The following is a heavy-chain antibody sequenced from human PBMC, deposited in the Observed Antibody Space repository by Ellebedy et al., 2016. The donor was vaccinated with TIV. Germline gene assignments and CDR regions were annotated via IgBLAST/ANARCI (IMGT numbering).Heavy chain of an antibody. J-gene: IGHJ5*01. Sequence: GESLKISCAASGFSFSSYVMNWVRQAPGKRLEWVSSISSSGSYIDYVTSVKGRFTISRSNTFNSLSLQMNSLSAADTAVYFCARDRYLIGLPGTGFDSWGQGTLVTVSS. CDR2: ISSSGSYI. CDR1: GFSFSSYV. D-gene: IGHD3/OR15-3a*01. CDR3: ARDRYLIGLPGTGFDS. V-gene: IGHV3-21*01.